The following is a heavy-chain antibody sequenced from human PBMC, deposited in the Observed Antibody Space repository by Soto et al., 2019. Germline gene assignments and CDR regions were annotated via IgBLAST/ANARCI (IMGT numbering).Heavy chain of an antibody. J-gene: IGHJ4*02. Sequence: QVQLVQSGAEVKNPGASVKVSCETSGYTFTKYGVGWVRQAPGQGLEWMGWISGSSGNANYAEKVQGRITLTTDTSTSTPYIQLRSLRSDDTAVYYCAREMAGLGGEYDYWGQGTLVTVSS. CDR3: AREMAGLGGEYDY. D-gene: IGHD3-16*01. CDR2: ISGSSGNA. V-gene: IGHV1-18*01. CDR1: GYTFTKYG.